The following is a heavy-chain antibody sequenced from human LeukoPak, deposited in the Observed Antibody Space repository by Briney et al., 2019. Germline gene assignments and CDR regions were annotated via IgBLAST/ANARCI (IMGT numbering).Heavy chain of an antibody. CDR2: IRHDGSNK. V-gene: IGHV3-30*02. CDR3: AKGSKEVLFTRDHHMDV. D-gene: IGHD3-3*01. Sequence: PGGSLRLSCAASGFTFSSYGMHWVRQAPGKGLEWVAFIRHDGSNKYYADPVKGRFTISRDNSKNTLFLQMNSLRAEDTAVYYCAKGSKEVLFTRDHHMDVWGKGTTATISS. J-gene: IGHJ6*03. CDR1: GFTFSSYG.